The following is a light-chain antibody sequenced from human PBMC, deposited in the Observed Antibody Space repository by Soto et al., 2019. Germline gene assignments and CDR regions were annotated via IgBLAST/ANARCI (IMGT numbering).Light chain of an antibody. CDR2: YKD. Sequence: QSVLTQPPSASGTPGQRVTISCSGSSSNFGRKTVNWYQHLPGTTPKLVIYYKDQRPSGVPDRFSGSKSGTSASLAISGRQSEDEADYYCVTCDDSLKAFVVGGGTKLTVL. J-gene: IGLJ2*01. CDR1: SSNFGRKT. V-gene: IGLV1-44*01. CDR3: VTCDDSLKAFV.